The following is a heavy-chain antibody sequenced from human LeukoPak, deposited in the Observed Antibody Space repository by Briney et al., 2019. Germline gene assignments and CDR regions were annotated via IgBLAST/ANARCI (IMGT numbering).Heavy chain of an antibody. V-gene: IGHV3-23*01. J-gene: IGHJ5*02. CDR1: GFTFSSYA. D-gene: IGHD2-2*02. Sequence: GGSLRLSCAASGFTFSSYAMSWVRQAPGKGLEWVSVISGSGGSTYYADSVKGRFTISRDNSKKTLYLQMNSLRDEDTAVYYCAKGLVPAAIQWFDPWGQGTLVTVSS. CDR2: ISGSGGST. CDR3: AKGLVPAAIQWFDP.